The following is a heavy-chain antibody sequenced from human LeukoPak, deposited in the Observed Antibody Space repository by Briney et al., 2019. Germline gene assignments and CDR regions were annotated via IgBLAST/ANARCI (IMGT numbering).Heavy chain of an antibody. CDR3: AKGYGSGSYRPTDYYYYYMDV. CDR1: GFTFSSYG. V-gene: IGHV3-30*02. J-gene: IGHJ6*03. Sequence: GGSLRLSCAASGFTFSSYGMHWVRQTPGKGLEWVAFIQYDGSNKYYADSVKGRFTISRDNSKNTLYLQMNSLRAEDTAVYYCAKGYGSGSYRPTDYYYYYMDVWGKGTTVTISS. CDR2: IQYDGSNK. D-gene: IGHD3-10*01.